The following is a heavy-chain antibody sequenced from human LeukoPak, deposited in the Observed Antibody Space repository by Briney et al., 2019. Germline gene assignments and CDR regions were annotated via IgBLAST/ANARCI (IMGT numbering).Heavy chain of an antibody. CDR1: GFTFSSYE. Sequence: GGSLRLSCAASGFTFSSYEMNWVRQAPGKGLEWVSYISSSGSTIYYADSVKGRFTISRDNAKNSLYLQMNSLRAEDTALYYCARPGGGRYFDWLLDWGQGTLVTVSS. D-gene: IGHD3-9*01. CDR3: ARPGGGRYFDWLLD. J-gene: IGHJ4*02. CDR2: ISSSGSTI. V-gene: IGHV3-48*03.